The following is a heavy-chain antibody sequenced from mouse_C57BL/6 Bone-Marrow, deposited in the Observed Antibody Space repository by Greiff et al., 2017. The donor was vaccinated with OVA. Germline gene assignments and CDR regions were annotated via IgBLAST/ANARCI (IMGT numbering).Heavy chain of an antibody. CDR3: ARYYYGSVYYAMDY. D-gene: IGHD1-1*01. CDR2: IWSGGST. Sequence: VQLKQSGPGLVQPSQSLSITCTVSGFSLTSYGVHWVRQSPGKGLEWLGVIWSGGSTDYNAAFISRLSISKDNSKSQVFFKMNSLQADDTAIYYCARYYYGSVYYAMDYWGQGTSVTVSS. CDR1: GFSLTSYG. J-gene: IGHJ4*01. V-gene: IGHV2-2*01.